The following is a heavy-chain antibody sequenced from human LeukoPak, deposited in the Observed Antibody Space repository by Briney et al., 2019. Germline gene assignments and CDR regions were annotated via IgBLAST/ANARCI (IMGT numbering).Heavy chain of an antibody. CDR1: GFTFNNYG. V-gene: IGHV3-30*02. CDR3: AKDSAFYYIDV. J-gene: IGHJ6*03. Sequence: GGSLRLSCAASGFTFNNYGMHWVRQAPGKGLEWVAFIRYNGNNQYYADSVQGRFTISRDNSKNTLYLQMNSLKGDDTAVYYCAKDSAFYYIDVWGKGTTVIISS. CDR2: IRYNGNNQ. D-gene: IGHD3-10*01.